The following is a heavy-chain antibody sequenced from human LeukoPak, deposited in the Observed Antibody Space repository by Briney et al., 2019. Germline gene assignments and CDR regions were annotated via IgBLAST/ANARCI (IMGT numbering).Heavy chain of an antibody. J-gene: IGHJ4*02. CDR1: GFIFSNYS. Sequence: PGGSLRLSRAASGFIFSNYSMTWVRQAPGKGPEWVSSINEVDPNTYYADSVKGRFTVPRDNSKNMLFLQMNSLRVEDTAVYYCAKQFLDTNWGQGTLVTVSS. CDR2: INEVDPNT. CDR3: AKQFLDTN. D-gene: IGHD1-1*01. V-gene: IGHV3-23*01.